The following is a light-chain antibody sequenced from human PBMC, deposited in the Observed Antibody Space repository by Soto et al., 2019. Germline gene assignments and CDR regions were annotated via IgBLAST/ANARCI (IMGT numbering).Light chain of an antibody. CDR3: QQYDISPRT. Sequence: EIVLTQSPGTLSLSPGERATLSCMASQSLTSFYLAWYQQKPGQAPRLLIYGSSNRATGIPDRFSGSGSGTDFTLTISRLDAEDFAVYYCQQYDISPRTCGQGTKVEVK. J-gene: IGKJ1*01. V-gene: IGKV3-20*01. CDR2: GSS. CDR1: QSLTSFY.